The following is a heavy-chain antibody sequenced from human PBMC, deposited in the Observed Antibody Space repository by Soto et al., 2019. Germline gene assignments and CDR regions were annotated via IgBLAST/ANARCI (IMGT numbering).Heavy chain of an antibody. D-gene: IGHD6-13*01. V-gene: IGHV4-59*08. J-gene: IGHJ6*03. Sequence: LETLSLTCTVSGFSISSYYWSWIRQPPGKGLEWIGYIYYSGSTNYNPSLKSRVTISVDTSKNQFSLKLSSVTAADTAVYYCAASSWYGYYYMDVWGKGTTVTVSS. CDR3: AASSWYGYYYMDV. CDR1: GFSISSYY. CDR2: IYYSGST.